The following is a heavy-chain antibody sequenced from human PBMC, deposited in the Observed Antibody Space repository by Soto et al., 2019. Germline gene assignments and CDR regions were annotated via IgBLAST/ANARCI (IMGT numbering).Heavy chain of an antibody. CDR2: ISGSGGST. CDR3: AKGDDFSAYYYYGMDV. CDR1: GCTFSSYA. J-gene: IGHJ6*02. V-gene: IGHV3-23*01. Sequence: GSRRLSWAASGCTFSSYAMSWVRQAPGKGLEWVSAISGSGGSTYYADSVKGRFTISRDNSKNTLYLQMNSLRAEDTAVYYCAKGDDFSAYYYYGMDVWGQGTTVTVSS. D-gene: IGHD3-3*01.